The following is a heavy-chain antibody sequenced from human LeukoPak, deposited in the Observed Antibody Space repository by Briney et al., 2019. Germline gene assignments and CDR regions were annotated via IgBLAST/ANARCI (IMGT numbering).Heavy chain of an antibody. V-gene: IGHV3-33*01. CDR1: GFTFSSYG. CDR2: IWYDGSNK. J-gene: IGHJ4*02. Sequence: GGSLRLSCAASGFTFSSYGMHWVRQAPGKGLEWVAVIWYDGSNKYYADSVKGLFTISRDNSKNTLYLQMNSLRAEDTAVYYCARGAAYCSGGSCYPNDYWGQGTLVTVSS. D-gene: IGHD2-15*01. CDR3: ARGAAYCSGGSCYPNDY.